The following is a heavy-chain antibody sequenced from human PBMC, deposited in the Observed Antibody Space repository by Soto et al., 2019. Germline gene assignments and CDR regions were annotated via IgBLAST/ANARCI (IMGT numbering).Heavy chain of an antibody. V-gene: IGHV1-24*01. Sequence: ASVNVSCKFSGYTLTELSMHWVRQAPGKGLEWMGGFDPEDGETIYAQKFQGRVTMTEDTSTDTAYMELSSLRSEDTAVYYCATGVTTTYYYYGMDVWGQGTTVTVSS. D-gene: IGHD4-4*01. J-gene: IGHJ6*02. CDR2: FDPEDGET. CDR1: GYTLTELS. CDR3: ATGVTTTYYYYGMDV.